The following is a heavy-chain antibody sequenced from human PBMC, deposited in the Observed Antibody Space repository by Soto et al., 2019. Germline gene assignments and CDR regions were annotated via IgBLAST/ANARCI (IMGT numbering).Heavy chain of an antibody. Sequence: EVQLVESGGGLVQPGGSLRLSCVVSGLTVSINPMSWVRQARGKGLEWVAVIYSGGGTHYADSVKGRFTISRDNSKNTVYLQMNSLRAEDTAVYYCARDGSGYWGQGTLVTVSS. J-gene: IGHJ4*02. CDR1: GLTVSINP. V-gene: IGHV3-66*01. CDR3: ARDGSGY. CDR2: IYSGGGT.